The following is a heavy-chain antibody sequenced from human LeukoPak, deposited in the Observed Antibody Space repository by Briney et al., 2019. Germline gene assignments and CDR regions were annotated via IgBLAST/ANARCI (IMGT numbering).Heavy chain of an antibody. V-gene: IGHV3-23*01. CDR3: AKKGCTSNRCYVNS. CDR1: GFAFNTYA. D-gene: IGHD2-2*01. J-gene: IGHJ5*01. CDR2: ISGSGDDT. Sequence: GGSLRLSCAASGFAFNTYAMSWVRQAPGTGLVWVSHISGSGDDTDYADPVKGRFTISRDNSKNTLYLQMNSLRAEDTAIYYCAKKGCTSNRCYVNSWGPGTLVTVSS.